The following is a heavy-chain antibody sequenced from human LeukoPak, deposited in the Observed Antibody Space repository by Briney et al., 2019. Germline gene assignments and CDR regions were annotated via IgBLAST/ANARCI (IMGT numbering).Heavy chain of an antibody. D-gene: IGHD5-24*01. V-gene: IGHV1-8*01. CDR3: ARGPRIIKRGYKRPPVLPDS. CDR2: MDPNSGNT. J-gene: IGHJ4*02. Sequence: ASVKVSCKASGYTFTSYDINWVRQATGQGLEWMGWMDPNSGNTGYAQKFQGRVTMTRNTSISTAYMELSILRSEDTAVYYCARGPRIIKRGYKRPPVLPDSWGQGPLVTVSS. CDR1: GYTFTSYD.